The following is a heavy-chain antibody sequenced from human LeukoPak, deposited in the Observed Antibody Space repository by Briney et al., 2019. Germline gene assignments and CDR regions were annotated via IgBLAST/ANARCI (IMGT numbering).Heavy chain of an antibody. CDR2: SHHSGGA. J-gene: IGHJ3*02. V-gene: IGHV4-59*08. Sequence: SETLSLTCIVSGVSISSYYWTWIRQPPGKGLEWIGFSHHSGGAYYNPSLKSRVTISLDTSKNQFSLKLSSVTAADTAAYYCARQDTSMSYAYDIWGQGTMVIVSS. CDR3: ARQDTSMSYAYDI. CDR1: GVSISSYY. D-gene: IGHD5-18*01.